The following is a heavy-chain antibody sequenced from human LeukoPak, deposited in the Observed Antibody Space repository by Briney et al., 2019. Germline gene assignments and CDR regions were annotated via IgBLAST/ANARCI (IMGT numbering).Heavy chain of an antibody. V-gene: IGHV1-8*01. CDR1: GYTFTSYD. CDR3: ARALDSNWFDP. J-gene: IGHJ5*02. Sequence: ASVKVSCKASGYTFTSYDINWVRQATGQGLEWMGWMNPNSGNTGYAEKFQGRVTMTRDTSMSTVYMELSSLTSEDTAVYYCARALDSNWFDPWGQGTLVTVSS. CDR2: MNPNSGNT.